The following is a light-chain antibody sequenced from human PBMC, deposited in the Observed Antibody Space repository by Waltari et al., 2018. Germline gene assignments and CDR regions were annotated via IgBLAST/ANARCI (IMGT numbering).Light chain of an antibody. CDR1: QGIRST. J-gene: IGKJ4*01. Sequence: EIVLTQSPATLSVSPGERATLPCWASQGIRSTLAWYQQKPGQAPRLLIYDASTRATGIPVRFSGSGSGTYFTLTISSLQSEDFAVYYCQQYTNWPLTFGGGTKVEI. CDR2: DAS. V-gene: IGKV3D-15*01. CDR3: QQYTNWPLT.